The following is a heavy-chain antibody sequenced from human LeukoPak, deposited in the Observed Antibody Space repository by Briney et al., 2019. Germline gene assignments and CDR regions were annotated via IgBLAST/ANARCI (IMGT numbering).Heavy chain of an antibody. CDR2: IRYDGSNE. V-gene: IGHV3-30*02. CDR1: GFTFSIYW. J-gene: IGHJ4*02. Sequence: TGGSLRLSCAASGFTFSIYWMSWVRQAPGKGLEWVAFIRYDGSNEYYADSVKGRFTISRDNSKNTLYLQMNSLRADDTAVYYCVKDSSWMGEYYFDYWGQGTLVTVSS. D-gene: IGHD3-16*01. CDR3: VKDSSWMGEYYFDY.